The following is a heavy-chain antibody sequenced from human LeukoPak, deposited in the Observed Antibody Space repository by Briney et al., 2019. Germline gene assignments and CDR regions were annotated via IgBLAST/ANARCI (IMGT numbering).Heavy chain of an antibody. CDR1: GFTFSSYG. Sequence: PGRSLRLSCAASGFTFSSYGMHWVRQAPGKGLEWVSYISSSSSTIYYADSVKGRFTISRDNAKNSLYLQMNSLRAEDTAVYYCARHWGSTAAFYYYYMDVWGKGTTVTVSS. CDR2: ISSSSSTI. J-gene: IGHJ6*03. V-gene: IGHV3-48*04. CDR3: ARHWGSTAAFYYYYMDV. D-gene: IGHD2-2*01.